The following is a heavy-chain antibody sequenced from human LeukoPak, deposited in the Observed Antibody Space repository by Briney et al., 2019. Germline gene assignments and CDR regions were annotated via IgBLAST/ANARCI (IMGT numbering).Heavy chain of an antibody. D-gene: IGHD2/OR15-2a*01. CDR3: ARACNKSGCPYYFDS. J-gene: IGHJ4*02. V-gene: IGHV3-7*03. CDR1: GFTSSRFG. CDR2: IKQNGIEK. Sequence: GRSLRLSCEASGFTSSRFGFHWVRQAPGKGLEWVANIKQNGIEKYHVDSVKGRFTISRDNAKNSLDLQMTSLRVEDTAMYYCARACNKSGCPYYFDSWGQGTLVTVSS.